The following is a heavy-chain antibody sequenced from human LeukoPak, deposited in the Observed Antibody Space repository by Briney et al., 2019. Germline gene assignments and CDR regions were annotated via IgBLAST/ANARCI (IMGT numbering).Heavy chain of an antibody. V-gene: IGHV1-2*02. J-gene: IGHJ6*02. CDR2: INPNSGGT. Sequence: ASVKVPCKASGYTFTGYYMHWVRQAPGQGLEWMGWINPNSGGTNYAKTFQGRVTMTRDTSISTAYMELSRLRSDDTAVYYCARSSSRSRMDVWGQGTTVTVSS. CDR3: ARSSSRSRMDV. CDR1: GYTFTGYY.